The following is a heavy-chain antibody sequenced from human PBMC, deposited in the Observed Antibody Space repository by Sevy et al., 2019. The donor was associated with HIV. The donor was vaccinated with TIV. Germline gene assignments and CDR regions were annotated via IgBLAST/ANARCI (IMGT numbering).Heavy chain of an antibody. V-gene: IGHV3-7*01. J-gene: IGHJ6*02. D-gene: IGHD3-3*01. CDR1: GFTFSKYW. CDR3: ARGGYDFWSGYYILPIPKYGMDV. CDR2: IKPDGSDK. Sequence: HGGSLRLSCAASGFTFSKYWMSWVRQAPGKGLEWVANIKPDGSDKYYVGSLKGRFTISRDNAKNSLYLQMNSLRAEDTAVYYCARGGYDFWSGYYILPIPKYGMDVWGQGTTVTVSS.